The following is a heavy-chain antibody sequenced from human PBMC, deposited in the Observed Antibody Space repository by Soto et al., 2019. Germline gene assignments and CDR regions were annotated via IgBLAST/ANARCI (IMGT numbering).Heavy chain of an antibody. CDR2: IYHSGST. Sequence: QLQLQESGSGLVKPSQTLSLTCAVSGGSISSGGYSWSWIRQPPGKGLEWIGYIYHSGSTYYNPSLKRRVTISVDRSKTQFSLKLSSVTAADTAVYYCARADGYNEVWFDPWGQGTLVTVSS. J-gene: IGHJ5*02. D-gene: IGHD5-12*01. CDR1: GGSISSGGYS. CDR3: ARADGYNEVWFDP. V-gene: IGHV4-30-2*01.